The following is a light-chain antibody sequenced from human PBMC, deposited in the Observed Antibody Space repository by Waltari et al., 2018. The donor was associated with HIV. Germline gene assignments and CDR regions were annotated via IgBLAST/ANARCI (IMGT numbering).Light chain of an antibody. Sequence: DIQMTQSPSSLAAFVGVRVSITCRASQPINTWLAWYQQKPGSPPKLLVYKASTLQVGVPPRFSGSGWGTDFTLAIDTVQPDDFATYYCQQYNSDPSFGQGTRL. CDR1: QPINTW. CDR2: KAS. CDR3: QQYNSDPS. J-gene: IGKJ5*01. V-gene: IGKV1-5*03.